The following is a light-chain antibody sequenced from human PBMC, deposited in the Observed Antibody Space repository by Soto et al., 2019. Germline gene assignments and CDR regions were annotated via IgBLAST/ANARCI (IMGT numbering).Light chain of an antibody. CDR2: DAS. Sequence: EIVLTQSPATLSLSPGERATLSCRASQSVSSYSAWYQQKPGQAPRLLIYDASNRATGIPARFSGSGSGTDFTLTISSLEPEDFAVYYCQQRSNWPPPITFGQGTRLEIK. J-gene: IGKJ5*01. V-gene: IGKV3-11*01. CDR1: QSVSSY. CDR3: QQRSNWPPPIT.